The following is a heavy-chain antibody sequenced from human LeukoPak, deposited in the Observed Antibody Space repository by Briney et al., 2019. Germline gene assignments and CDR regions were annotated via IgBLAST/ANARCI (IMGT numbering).Heavy chain of an antibody. CDR2: ISAYNGNT. CDR3: ARGMITFGAVIVIYYMDV. V-gene: IGHV1-18*01. J-gene: IGHJ6*03. D-gene: IGHD3-16*02. CDR1: GGTFSSYA. Sequence: ASVKVSCKASGGTFSSYAISWVRQAPGQGLEWMGWISAYNGNTNYAQKLQGRVTMTTDTSTSTAYMELRSLRFDDTAVYYCARGMITFGAVIVIYYMDVWGKGTTVTVSS.